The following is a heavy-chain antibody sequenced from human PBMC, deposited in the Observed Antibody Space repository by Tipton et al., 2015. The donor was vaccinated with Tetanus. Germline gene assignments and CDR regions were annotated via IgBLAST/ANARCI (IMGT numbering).Heavy chain of an antibody. Sequence: QSGAEVKKPGASVKVSCKASGYTFTNYGINWVRQAPGQGLEWMGWNSGYNGNTNYAQKLQGRVTMTTDTSTNTAYMELSSLRSEDTAVYYCARAPNRISRAYDYWGQGTQIIVSS. D-gene: IGHD1-14*01. CDR1: GYTFTNYG. V-gene: IGHV1-18*01. J-gene: IGHJ4*02. CDR2: NSGYNGNT. CDR3: ARAPNRISRAYDY.